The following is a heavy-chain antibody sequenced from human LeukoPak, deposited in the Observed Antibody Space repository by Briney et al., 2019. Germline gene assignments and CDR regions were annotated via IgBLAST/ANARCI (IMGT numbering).Heavy chain of an antibody. J-gene: IGHJ6*03. D-gene: IGHD5-18*01. V-gene: IGHV4-39*07. CDR2: IYYSGST. CDR1: GGSISSSSYY. CDR3: ARDRPRLRGYSYGYYYYMDV. Sequence: PSETLSLTCTVSGGSISSSSYYWGWIRQPPGKGLEWIGSIYYSGSTYYNPSLKSRVTISVDTSKNQFSLKLSSVTAADTAVYYCARDRPRLRGYSYGYYYYMDVWGKGTTVTISS.